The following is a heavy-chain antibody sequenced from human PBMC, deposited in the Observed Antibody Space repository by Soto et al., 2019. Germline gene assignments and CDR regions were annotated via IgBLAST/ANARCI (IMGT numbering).Heavy chain of an antibody. CDR1: GFTVSSKF. V-gene: IGHV3-66*01. Sequence: EVQLVESGGGLVQLGGSLRLSCAASGFTVSSKFMSWVRQAPGKGLEWVSVIYSGGSTHHADSVKGRFTISRDNSKNTLYLQMNSLRAEDTAVYYCARIDYGDDYWGQGTLVTVSS. J-gene: IGHJ4*02. CDR2: IYSGGST. CDR3: ARIDYGDDY. D-gene: IGHD4-17*01.